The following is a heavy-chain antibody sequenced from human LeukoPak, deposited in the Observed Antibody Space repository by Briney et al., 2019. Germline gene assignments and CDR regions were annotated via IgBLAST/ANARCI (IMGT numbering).Heavy chain of an antibody. CDR1: GGSFSGYY. D-gene: IGHD6-13*01. CDR3: ARTGRKQQLVHGPKNRAYYFDY. Sequence: SETLSLTCAVYGGSFSGYYWSWIRQPPGKGLEWIGEINHSGSTNYNPSLKSRVTISVDTSKNQLSLKLSSVTAADTAVYYCARTGRKQQLVHGPKNRAYYFDYWGQGTLVTVSS. J-gene: IGHJ4*02. V-gene: IGHV4-34*01. CDR2: INHSGST.